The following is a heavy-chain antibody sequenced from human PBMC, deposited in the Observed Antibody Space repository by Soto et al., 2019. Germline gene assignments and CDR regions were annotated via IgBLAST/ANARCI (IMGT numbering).Heavy chain of an antibody. CDR1: GGSISSSNW. Sequence: QVQLQESAPGLVKPSGTLSLTCAVSGGSISSSNWWSWVRQPPGKGLEWIGEIYHSGSTNYNPSLNSRVTISVDKPKNQFTLKLVAVTAADTAVYYCARVVTMIVVVQYWYFALWGRGTLVTVSS. D-gene: IGHD3-22*01. J-gene: IGHJ2*01. V-gene: IGHV4-4*02. CDR3: ARVVTMIVVVQYWYFAL. CDR2: IYHSGST.